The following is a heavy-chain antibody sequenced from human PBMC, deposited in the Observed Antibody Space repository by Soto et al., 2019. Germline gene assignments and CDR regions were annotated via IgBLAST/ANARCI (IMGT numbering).Heavy chain of an antibody. CDR1: GGSFSGYY. Sequence: QVQLRQWGAGLLKPSETLSLTCAVYGGSFSGYYWSWIRQPPGKGLEWIGEINHSGSTNYNPSLKSRVTISVDTSKNQFSLKLSSVTAADTAVYYCARSIVVVPAAKTTYFDYWGQGTLVTVSS. CDR3: ARSIVVVPAAKTTYFDY. D-gene: IGHD2-2*01. J-gene: IGHJ4*02. V-gene: IGHV4-34*01. CDR2: INHSGST.